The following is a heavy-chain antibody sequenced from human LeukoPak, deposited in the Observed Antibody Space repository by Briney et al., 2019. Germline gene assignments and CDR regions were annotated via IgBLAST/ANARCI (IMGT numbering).Heavy chain of an antibody. J-gene: IGHJ5*02. D-gene: IGHD6-13*01. Sequence: SETLSLTCTVSGGSISSYYWSWIRQPPGKGLEWIGYIHYSGSTNYNPSLKTRVTISVDTFKCQFSLKLSSVSAADTAVYYCARAGPRIAAAGTVWFDPWGQGTLVTVSS. CDR1: GGSISSYY. V-gene: IGHV4-59*01. CDR3: ARAGPRIAAAGTVWFDP. CDR2: IHYSGST.